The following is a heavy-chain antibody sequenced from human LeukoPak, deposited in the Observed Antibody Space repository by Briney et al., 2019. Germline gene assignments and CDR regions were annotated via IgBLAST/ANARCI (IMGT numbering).Heavy chain of an antibody. D-gene: IGHD2-21*02. CDR3: AKDLLGGGDFLFDY. J-gene: IGHJ4*02. CDR2: ISGSGGST. Sequence: GGSLRLSCAASGFTFSSYAMSWVRQAPGKGLEWVSAISGSGGSTYYADSVKGRFTISRDNSKNTLYLQMYSLRAEDTAVYYCAKDLLGGGDFLFDYWGQGTLVTVSS. V-gene: IGHV3-23*01. CDR1: GFTFSSYA.